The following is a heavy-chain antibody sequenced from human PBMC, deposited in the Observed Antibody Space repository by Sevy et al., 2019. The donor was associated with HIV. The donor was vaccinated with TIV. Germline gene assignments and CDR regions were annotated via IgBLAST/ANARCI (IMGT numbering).Heavy chain of an antibody. J-gene: IGHJ4*02. CDR2: ISGSGGST. D-gene: IGHD4-17*01. CDR1: GFTFSSYA. V-gene: IGHV3-23*01. CDR3: ARHDYGDYIDSY. Sequence: GSLRLSCAASGFTFSSYAMSWVRQAPGKGLEWVSAISGSGGSTYYADSVKGRFTISRDNSKNTLYLQMNSLRAEDTAVYYCARHDYGDYIDSYWGQGTLVTVSS.